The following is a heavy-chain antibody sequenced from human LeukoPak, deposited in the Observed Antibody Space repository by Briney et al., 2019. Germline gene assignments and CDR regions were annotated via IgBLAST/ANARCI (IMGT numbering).Heavy chain of an antibody. V-gene: IGHV4-39*01. CDR2: IYYSGST. D-gene: IGHD2-15*01. CDR1: GGSISSSSYY. CDR3: ARSVLGSLHPNWFDP. J-gene: IGHJ5*02. Sequence: PSETLSLTCTVSGGSISSSSYYWGWIRQPPGTGLEWIGSIYYSGSTYYNPSLKSRVTISVDTSKNQFSLKLSSVTAADTAVYYCARSVLGSLHPNWFDPWGQGALVTVSS.